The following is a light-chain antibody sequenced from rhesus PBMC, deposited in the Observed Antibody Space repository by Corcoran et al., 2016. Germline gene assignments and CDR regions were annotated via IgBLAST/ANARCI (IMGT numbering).Light chain of an antibody. CDR3: QHYYSTPYS. Sequence: DIQMTQSPSSLSASVGDRVTITCRASQDINNYLAWYQQKPGKAPKLLISTASTIQSGVPSRFSGSGSGTDFTLSISSLQAEDFATYYCQHYYSTPYSFGQGTKVEIK. J-gene: IGKJ2*01. V-gene: IGKV1-25*01. CDR2: TAS. CDR1: QDINNY.